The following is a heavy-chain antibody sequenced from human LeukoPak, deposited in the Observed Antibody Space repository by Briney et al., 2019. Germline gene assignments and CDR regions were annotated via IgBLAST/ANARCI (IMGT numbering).Heavy chain of an antibody. CDR2: ISVVGDT. D-gene: IGHD6-19*01. J-gene: IGHJ4*02. CDR1: GFSVSKIY. CDR3: ARVKTETSGWYQFDY. Sequence: GGSLRLSCAASGFSVSKIYMSWVRQAAGKGLGWASLISVVGDTYYADSVKGRFTISRDNTENTLYLQMNSLRVEDTAVYYCARVKTETSGWYQFDYWGQGTLVTVSS. V-gene: IGHV3-53*05.